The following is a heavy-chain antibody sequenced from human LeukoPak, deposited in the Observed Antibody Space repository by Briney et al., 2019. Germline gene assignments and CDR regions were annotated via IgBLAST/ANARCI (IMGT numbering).Heavy chain of an antibody. CDR3: AKNLGRTYMDV. V-gene: IGHV3-48*03. CDR1: GFTFSSYE. D-gene: IGHD7-27*01. CDR2: ISSSGNNI. Sequence: GGSLRLSCAASGFTFSSYEMNWVRQAPGKGLEWVSYISSSGNNIYYADSVKGRFTISRDNAKNSLYLQMNSLRAEDTAVYYCAKNLGRTYMDVWGKGTTVTISS. J-gene: IGHJ6*03.